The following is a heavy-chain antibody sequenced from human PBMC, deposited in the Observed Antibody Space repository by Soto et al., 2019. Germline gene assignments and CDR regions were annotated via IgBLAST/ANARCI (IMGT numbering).Heavy chain of an antibody. Sequence: PGGSLRLSCAASGFTFSSYNMNWVRQAPGKGLEWVSYISSSSSTIYYADSVKGRFTISRDNAKNSLYLQMNSLRDEDTAVYYCERDSSGWLNWFDTWGQGTLVTVSS. CDR1: GFTFSSYN. J-gene: IGHJ5*02. CDR2: ISSSSSTI. CDR3: ERDSSGWLNWFDT. V-gene: IGHV3-48*02. D-gene: IGHD6-19*01.